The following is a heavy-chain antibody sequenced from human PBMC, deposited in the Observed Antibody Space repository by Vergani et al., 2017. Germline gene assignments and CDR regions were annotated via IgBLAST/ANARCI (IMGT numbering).Heavy chain of an antibody. D-gene: IGHD2-2*01. CDR2: MNPNSGNT. Sequence: QVQLVQSGAEVKKPGASVKVSCKASGYTFTSYDINWVRQATGQGLEWMGWMNPNSGNTGYAQKFQGRVTMTRNTSISTAYMELSSLRSEDTAVYYCARPSGPVVVPAAMLPGGEIYYYYGMDVWGQGTTVTVSS. V-gene: IGHV1-8*01. CDR1: GYTFTSYD. CDR3: ARPSGPVVVPAAMLPGGEIYYYYGMDV. J-gene: IGHJ6*02.